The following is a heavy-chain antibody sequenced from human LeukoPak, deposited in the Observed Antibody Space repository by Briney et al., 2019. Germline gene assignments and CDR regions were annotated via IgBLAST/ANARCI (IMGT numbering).Heavy chain of an antibody. J-gene: IGHJ4*02. CDR1: GGSFSGYY. CDR2: INHSGST. Sequence: SETLSLTCAVYGGSFSGYYWSWICQPPGKGLEWIGEINHSGSTNYNPSLKSRVTISVDTSKNQFSLKLSSVTAADTAVYYCARGTLRRWRWLQFGYWGQGTLVTVSS. CDR3: ARGTLRRWRWLQFGY. D-gene: IGHD5-24*01. V-gene: IGHV4-34*01.